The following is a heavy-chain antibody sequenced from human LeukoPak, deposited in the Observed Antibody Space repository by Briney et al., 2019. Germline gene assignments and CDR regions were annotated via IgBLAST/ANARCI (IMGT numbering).Heavy chain of an antibody. CDR2: IYYSGST. CDR1: GGSISSHY. V-gene: IGHV4-59*11. Sequence: PSETLSLTCTVSGGSISSHYWSWLRQPPGKGLEWFGYIYYSGSTNYNPSLKSRVTISVDTSKNQFSLELSSVTAADTAVYYCARDPLTGPVSDAFDIWGQGTMVTVSS. J-gene: IGHJ3*02. D-gene: IGHD7-27*01. CDR3: ARDPLTGPVSDAFDI.